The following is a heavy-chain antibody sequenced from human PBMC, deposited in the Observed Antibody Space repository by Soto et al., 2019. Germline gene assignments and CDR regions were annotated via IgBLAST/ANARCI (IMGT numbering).Heavy chain of an antibody. CDR2: ISYDGSHK. CDR3: TRDFTAMLTGGWFDP. Sequence: GGSLRLSCAASGFSFTSHALHWVRQAPGKGLEWVAVISYDGSHKYYADSVKGRFTISRDNSKNMLYLQMNSLRVEDTAVYYCTRDFTAMLTGGWFDPWGQGTLVTVSS. CDR1: GFSFTSHA. D-gene: IGHD5-18*01. J-gene: IGHJ5*02. V-gene: IGHV3-30-3*01.